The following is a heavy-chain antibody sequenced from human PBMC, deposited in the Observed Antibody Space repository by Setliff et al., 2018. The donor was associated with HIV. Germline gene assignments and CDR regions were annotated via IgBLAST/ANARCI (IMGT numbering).Heavy chain of an antibody. J-gene: IGHJ4*02. CDR1: GYSFSSYG. D-gene: IGHD5-18*01. Sequence: ASVKVSCKAYGYSFSSYGLNWVRQAPGQGLEWLGWISAENGNTNYAQKFQGRVIMTTDTSTSTAYMELKSLRSEDTAMYYCARAEYSSHNFFDSWGQGTLVTVSS. CDR3: ARAEYSSHNFFDS. V-gene: IGHV1-18*01. CDR2: ISAENGNT.